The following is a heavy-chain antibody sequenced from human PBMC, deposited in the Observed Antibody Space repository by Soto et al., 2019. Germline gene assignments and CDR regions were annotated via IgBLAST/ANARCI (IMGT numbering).Heavy chain of an antibody. Sequence: QVQLVQSGAEVKKPGSSVKVSCKASGGTFSSYAISWVRQAPGQGLEWVGGIIPIFGTANYAQKFQGRVTITADESTSTAYMELSSLRSEDTAVYYCAREKTRAARPFYGMDVWGQGTTVTVSS. J-gene: IGHJ6*02. CDR3: AREKTRAARPFYGMDV. CDR2: IIPIFGTA. D-gene: IGHD6-6*01. V-gene: IGHV1-69*01. CDR1: GGTFSSYA.